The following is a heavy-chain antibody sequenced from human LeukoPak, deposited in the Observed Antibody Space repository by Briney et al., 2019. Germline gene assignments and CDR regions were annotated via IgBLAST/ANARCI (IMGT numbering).Heavy chain of an antibody. CDR3: ASWDWTISRFDY. D-gene: IGHD1-1*01. CDR2: IYYSGST. Sequence: SETLSLTCTVSGGSISSGGYYWSWIRQHPGKGLEWIGYIYYSGSTYYNPSLKSRATISVDTSKNQFSLKLSSVTAADTAVYYCASWDWTISRFDYWGQGTLVTVSS. J-gene: IGHJ4*02. V-gene: IGHV4-31*03. CDR1: GGSISSGGYY.